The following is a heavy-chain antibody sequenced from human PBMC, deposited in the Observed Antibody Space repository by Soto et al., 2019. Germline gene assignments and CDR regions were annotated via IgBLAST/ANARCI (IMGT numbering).Heavy chain of an antibody. CDR3: ARHGYSYGVGYFDY. V-gene: IGHV3-66*04. D-gene: IGHD5-18*01. CDR2: IYSGGSA. Sequence: EVHLVESGGGLVKHGGSLRLSCAASGFTVSSNYMSWVRQAPGKGMERVSVIYSGGSAYYADSVKGRFTISRDNSKNTLYLQMNSLRAEDTAVYYCARHGYSYGVGYFDYWSQGTLVTVSS. CDR1: GFTVSSNY. J-gene: IGHJ4*02.